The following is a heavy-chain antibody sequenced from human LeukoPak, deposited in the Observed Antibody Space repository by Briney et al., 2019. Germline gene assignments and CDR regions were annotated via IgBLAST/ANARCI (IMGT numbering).Heavy chain of an antibody. V-gene: IGHV3-21*01. J-gene: IGHJ4*02. CDR2: ISSSSSYI. Sequence: GGSLRLSCAASGFTFSSYSMNWVRQAPGKGLEWVSSISSSSSYIYYADSVKGRFTISRDNAKNSLYLQMNSLRAEDTAVYYCARGPPFIAARLGSFDYWGQGTLVTVSS. CDR1: GFTFSSYS. D-gene: IGHD6-6*01. CDR3: ARGPPFIAARLGSFDY.